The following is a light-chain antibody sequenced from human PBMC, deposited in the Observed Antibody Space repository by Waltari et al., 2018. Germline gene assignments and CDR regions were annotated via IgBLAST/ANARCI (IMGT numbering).Light chain of an antibody. CDR3: ASFASDNTVL. V-gene: IGLV2-14*01. CDR2: QVD. Sequence: QSALTQPASVSGSPGQSIPVPCPGTARDVGVFDFVSWYQQHPGKVPKLILFQVDNRPSDVSRRFSGSKSGNTASLIISGLQPEDEAQYYCASFASDNTVLFGGGT. J-gene: IGLJ2*01. CDR1: ARDVGVFDF.